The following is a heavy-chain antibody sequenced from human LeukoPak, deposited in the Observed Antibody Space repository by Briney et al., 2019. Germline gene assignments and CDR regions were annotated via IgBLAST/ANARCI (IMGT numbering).Heavy chain of an antibody. V-gene: IGHV3-23*01. CDR3: AKQGRNDFVDS. Sequence: GGSLRLSCAASGFTFSSYWMHWARQAPGKGLEWVSASSGDGGNTDYANSVKGRFTISRDNSKNTIYLQMNSLRADDTAVYYCAKQGRNDFVDSWGQGTLVTVSS. CDR2: SSGDGGNT. J-gene: IGHJ4*02. D-gene: IGHD3-3*01. CDR1: GFTFSSYW.